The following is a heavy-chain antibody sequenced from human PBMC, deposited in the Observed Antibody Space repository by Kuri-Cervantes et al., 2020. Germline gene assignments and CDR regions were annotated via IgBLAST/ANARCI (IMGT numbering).Heavy chain of an antibody. CDR2: IWYDGSNK. CDR3: AKDMDSYGSPFDY. D-gene: IGHD5-18*01. Sequence: GGSLRLSCAASGFTFSSYGMHWVRQAPGKGLEWVAVIWYDGSNKYYADSVKGRFTISRDNSKNTLYLQMNSLRAEDTAVYYCAKDMDSYGSPFDYWGQGTLVTVSS. CDR1: GFTFSSYG. J-gene: IGHJ4*02. V-gene: IGHV3-30*02.